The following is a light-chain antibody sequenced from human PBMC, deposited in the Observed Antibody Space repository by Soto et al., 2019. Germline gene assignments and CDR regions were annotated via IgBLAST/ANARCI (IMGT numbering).Light chain of an antibody. CDR3: HQYATSPLT. J-gene: IGKJ4*01. CDR2: DAS. Sequence: EVVLTQSPVTLSLSPGERATLSCRASQSVGRDYLAWFQQKPGQAPRLLIYDASTRATDIPDRFSGSGSGTDFNLTFSRLEPEDFAVYFCHQYATSPLTFGGGTKVDI. V-gene: IGKV3-20*01. CDR1: QSVGRDY.